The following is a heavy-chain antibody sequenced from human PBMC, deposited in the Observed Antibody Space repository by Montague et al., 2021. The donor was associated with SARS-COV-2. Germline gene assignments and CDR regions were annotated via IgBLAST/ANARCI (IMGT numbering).Heavy chain of an antibody. CDR3: AVNSNYYYYYGMDV. J-gene: IGHJ6*02. CDR2: IYHSGST. D-gene: IGHD4-11*01. Sequence: SETLSLTCTVSGYSISSGYYWGWIRKPPGKGLEWIGSIYHSGSTYYNPSLKSRVTISVGTSKNQFSLKLSSVTAADTAVYSCAVNSNYYYYYGMDVWGQGTTVPVSS. CDR1: GYSISSGYY. V-gene: IGHV4-38-2*02.